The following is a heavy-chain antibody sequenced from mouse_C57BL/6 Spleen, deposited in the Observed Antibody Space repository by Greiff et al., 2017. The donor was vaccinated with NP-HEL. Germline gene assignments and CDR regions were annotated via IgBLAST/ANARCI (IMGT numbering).Heavy chain of an antibody. CDR1: GYAFSSYW. Sequence: VMLVESGAELVKPGASVKISCKASGYAFSSYWLNWVKQRPGKGLEWIGQIYPGDGDTNYNGKFKGKATLTADKSSSTAYMQLSSLTSEDSAVYFCARDRPGGGDVWGTGTTVTVSS. V-gene: IGHV1-80*01. CDR3: ARDRPGGGDV. J-gene: IGHJ1*03. CDR2: IYPGDGDT.